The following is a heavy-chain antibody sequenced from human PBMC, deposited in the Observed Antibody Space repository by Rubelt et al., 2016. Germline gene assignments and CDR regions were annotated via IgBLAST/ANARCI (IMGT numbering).Heavy chain of an antibody. CDR2: ISFDGSNK. V-gene: IGHV3-30*18. CDR3: AKDQGSPTLLYGMDV. CDR1: SYG. D-gene: IGHD1-26*01. J-gene: IGHJ6*02. Sequence: SYGMHWVRPAPGKGLEWVALISFDGSNKKNADTVKGRFTISRDNSKNTLDLQMSSLSAEDTAVYYCAKDQGSPTLLYGMDVWGQGTTVTVSS.